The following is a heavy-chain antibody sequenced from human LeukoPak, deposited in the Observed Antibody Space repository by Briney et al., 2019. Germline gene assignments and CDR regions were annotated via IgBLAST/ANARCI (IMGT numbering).Heavy chain of an antibody. D-gene: IGHD3-22*01. V-gene: IGHV4-39*01. Sequence: SETLSLTCTVSGGSISSSSYYWGWIRQPPGKGLEWIGSTYYSGSTYYNPSLKSRVTISVDTSKNQFSLKLSSVTAADTAVYYCARQYYYDSSGYYYVEYFQHWGQGTLVTVSS. CDR3: ARQYYYDSSGYYYVEYFQH. CDR2: TYYSGST. CDR1: GGSISSSSYY. J-gene: IGHJ1*01.